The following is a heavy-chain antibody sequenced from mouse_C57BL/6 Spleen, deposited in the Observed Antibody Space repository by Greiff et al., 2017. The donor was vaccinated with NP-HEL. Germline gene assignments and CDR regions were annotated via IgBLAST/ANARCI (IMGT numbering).Heavy chain of an antibody. Sequence: EVQRVESGGDLVKPGGSLKLSCAASGFTFSSYGMSWVRQTPDKRLEWVATISSGGSYTYYPDSVKGRFTISRDNAKNTLYLQMSSLKSEDTAMYYCARRTYYYGSSDGYFDVWGTGTTVTVSS. CDR1: GFTFSSYG. J-gene: IGHJ1*03. D-gene: IGHD1-1*01. CDR3: ARRTYYYGSSDGYFDV. V-gene: IGHV5-6*01. CDR2: ISSGGSYT.